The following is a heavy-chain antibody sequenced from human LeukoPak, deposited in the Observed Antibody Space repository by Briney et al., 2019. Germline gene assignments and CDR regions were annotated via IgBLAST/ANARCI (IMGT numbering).Heavy chain of an antibody. CDR2: IYYSGST. J-gene: IGHJ4*02. CDR3: AREGRYLDY. V-gene: IGHV4-59*01. CDR1: GGSISSYY. Sequence: SETLSLTCTVSGGSISSYYWSWIRQPPGKGLEWIGCIYYSGSTNYNPSLKSRVTISVDTSKNQFSLKLSSVTAADTAVYYCAREGRYLDYWGQGTLVTVSS.